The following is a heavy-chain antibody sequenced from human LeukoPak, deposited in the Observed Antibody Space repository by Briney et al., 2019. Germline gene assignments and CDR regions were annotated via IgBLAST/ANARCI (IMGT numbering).Heavy chain of an antibody. Sequence: GGSLRLSCAASGITVSTTYMSWVRQAPGKGLEWVSIIYSGGSTYYADSVKGRFSISRDNSKSTLYLQMNSLRAEDTAVYYCARDGSIVIHHGMDVWGQGTTVTVSS. CDR3: ARDGSIVIHHGMDV. J-gene: IGHJ6*02. V-gene: IGHV3-53*01. CDR1: GITVSTTY. D-gene: IGHD2/OR15-2a*01. CDR2: IYSGGST.